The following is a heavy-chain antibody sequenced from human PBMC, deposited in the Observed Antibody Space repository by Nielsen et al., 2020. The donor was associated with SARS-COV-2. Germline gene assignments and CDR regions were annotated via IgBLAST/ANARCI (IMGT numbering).Heavy chain of an antibody. J-gene: IGHJ4*02. V-gene: IGHV4-39*01. CDR2: IYYSGST. Sequence: SETLSLTCTVSGGSISSYYWGWIRQPPGKGLEWIGSIYYSGSTYYNPSLKSRVTISVDTSKNQFSLKLSSVTAADTAVYYCARQTSSGWYRTSYFDYWGQGTLVTVSS. D-gene: IGHD6-19*01. CDR3: ARQTSSGWYRTSYFDY. CDR1: GGSISSYY.